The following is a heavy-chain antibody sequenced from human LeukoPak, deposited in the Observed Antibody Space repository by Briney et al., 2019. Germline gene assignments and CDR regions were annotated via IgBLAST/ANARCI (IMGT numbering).Heavy chain of an antibody. CDR1: GFTFSSYA. D-gene: IGHD1-26*01. CDR2: ISYDGSNK. V-gene: IGHV3-30*01. CDR3: ARDRGKVGAIPFDY. J-gene: IGHJ4*01. Sequence: PGGSLRLSCAASGFTFSSYAMHWVRQAPGKGLEWVAVISYDGSNKYYADSVKGRFTISRDNSKNTLYLQMNSLRAEDTAVYYCARDRGKVGAIPFDYLGQGTLVTGSS.